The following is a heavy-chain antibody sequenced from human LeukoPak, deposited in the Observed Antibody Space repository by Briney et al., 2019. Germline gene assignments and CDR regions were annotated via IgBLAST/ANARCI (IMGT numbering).Heavy chain of an antibody. CDR3: ARGYYYDSSCYPDY. CDR1: GSIFTSYW. J-gene: IGHJ4*02. D-gene: IGHD3-22*01. CDR2: SYPGDSDT. Sequence: GESLKFSCESSGSIFTSYWTGWVRPMRSKGLEWMGISYPGDSDTRYSPSFQDQFTISADKSTSTAYLQWSSLQASDTAMYYCARGYYYDSSCYPDYWGEGTLVTVSS. V-gene: IGHV5-51*01.